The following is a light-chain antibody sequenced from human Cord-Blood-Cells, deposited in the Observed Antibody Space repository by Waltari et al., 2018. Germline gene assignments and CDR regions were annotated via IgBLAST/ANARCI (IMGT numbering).Light chain of an antibody. Sequence: QSVLTQPPSVSAAPGQKVTISCSGSSSHIGNNYVSWYQQLPGTAPKLLIYDNNKRPSGIPDRCSGSKSGTSATLGITGLQTGDEADYYCGTWDSSLSAGVFGGGTKLTVL. J-gene: IGLJ2*01. CDR2: DNN. CDR3: GTWDSSLSAGV. V-gene: IGLV1-51*01. CDR1: SSHIGNNY.